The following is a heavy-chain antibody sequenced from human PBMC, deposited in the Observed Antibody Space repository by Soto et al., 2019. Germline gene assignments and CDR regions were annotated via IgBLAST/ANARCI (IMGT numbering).Heavy chain of an antibody. D-gene: IGHD3-9*01. CDR1: EFSFSAYA. V-gene: IGHV3-30-3*01. CDR2: ISFDGNII. CDR3: ARTFDTITYYFDY. J-gene: IGHJ4*02. Sequence: GGSLRLSCAASEFSFSAYAMHWIRQAPGKGLEWVAVISFDGNIIHYADSVKGRFIISRDNSKNTLYLQMHSLSGEDTAVYYCARTFDTITYYFDYWGQGTLVTVSS.